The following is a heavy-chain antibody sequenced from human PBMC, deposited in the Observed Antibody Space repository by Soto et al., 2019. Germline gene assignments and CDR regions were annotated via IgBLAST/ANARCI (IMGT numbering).Heavy chain of an antibody. CDR2: ISSSGGTT. Sequence: SAGSLTLSCAASGFTFTSYAVSWVRQAPGEGVEWVATISSSGGTTYDADSVKRRFTISSDTSRNTLFLLMNRMRAEDTVFYCCGRDKEAGTTGCLGYWGQGTLVTVSS. CDR1: GFTFTSYA. CDR3: GRDKEAGTTGCLGY. D-gene: IGHD6-13*01. V-gene: IGHV3-23*01. J-gene: IGHJ4*02.